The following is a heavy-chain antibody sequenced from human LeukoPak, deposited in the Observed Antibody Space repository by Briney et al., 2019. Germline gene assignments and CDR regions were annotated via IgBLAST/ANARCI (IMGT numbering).Heavy chain of an antibody. CDR3: AKGRPTTLGYCGRSICADWYFDL. D-gene: IGHD2-2*01. CDR1: GGSISTYY. Sequence: SETLSLTCTVSGGSISTYYGNWIRQAPGKGLEWIGYIYYSGSTNYNPSLKSRVTMSVDTSRNQFSLKLSSVTAADTAVYYCAKGRPTTLGYCGRSICADWYFDLWGRGTLLSVSS. CDR2: IYYSGST. V-gene: IGHV4-59*01. J-gene: IGHJ2*01.